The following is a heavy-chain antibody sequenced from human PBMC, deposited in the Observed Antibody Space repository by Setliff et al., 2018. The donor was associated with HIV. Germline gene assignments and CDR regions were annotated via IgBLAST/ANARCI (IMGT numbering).Heavy chain of an antibody. CDR1: GASISSYY. V-gene: IGHV4-59*12. CDR3: ARGRMGYYGSGSYLP. Sequence: SETLSLTCTVSGASISSYYWSWIRQSPGKRLEWIGYIHYSGSTNYNPSLNSRVAILIDTSKNQFSLKLTSVTAADTAVYYCARGRMGYYGSGSYLPWGQGMLVTVSS. J-gene: IGHJ5*02. D-gene: IGHD3-10*01. CDR2: IHYSGST.